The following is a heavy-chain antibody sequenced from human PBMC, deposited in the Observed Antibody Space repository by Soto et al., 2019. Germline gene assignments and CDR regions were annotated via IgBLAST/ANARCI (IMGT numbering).Heavy chain of an antibody. CDR3: AMGIAVDDNYYYYGMDV. V-gene: IGHV3-23*01. CDR2: ISGSGGST. D-gene: IGHD6-19*01. J-gene: IGHJ6*02. CDR1: GFTFSSYA. Sequence: PGGSLRLSCAASGFTFSSYAMSWVRQAPGKGLEWVSAISGSGGSTYYADSVKGRFTISRDNSKNTLYLQMNSLRAEDTAVYYCAMGIAVDDNYYYYGMDVWGQGTTVTVSS.